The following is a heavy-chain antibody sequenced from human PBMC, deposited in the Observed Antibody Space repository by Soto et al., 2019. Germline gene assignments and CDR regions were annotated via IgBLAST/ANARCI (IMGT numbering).Heavy chain of an antibody. Sequence: ASVKVSCKASGYTFTSYYMHWVRQAPGQGLEWMGIINPSGGSTSYAQKFQGRVTMTRDTSTSTVYMELSSLRSEDTAVYYCARARQPLPRYCSSNSCYRGYYYYGMDVWGQGTTVTVSS. D-gene: IGHD2-2*02. J-gene: IGHJ6*02. V-gene: IGHV1-46*01. CDR3: ARARQPLPRYCSSNSCYRGYYYYGMDV. CDR1: GYTFTSYY. CDR2: INPSGGST.